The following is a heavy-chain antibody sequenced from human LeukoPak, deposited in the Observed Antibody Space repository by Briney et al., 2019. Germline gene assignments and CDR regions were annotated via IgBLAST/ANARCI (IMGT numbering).Heavy chain of an antibody. CDR3: AKDGGLWVSAHWGDS. D-gene: IGHD7-27*01. J-gene: IGHJ4*02. Sequence: GGSLRLSCAASGFTFSSYTMSWVRQAPGKGLEWVSTITTSDGNTYYADSVKGRFTVSRDNSKNTLFLQMNSLRAEDTAVYYCAKDGGLWVSAHWGDSWGRGTLVTVPS. V-gene: IGHV3-23*01. CDR1: GFTFSSYT. CDR2: ITTSDGNT.